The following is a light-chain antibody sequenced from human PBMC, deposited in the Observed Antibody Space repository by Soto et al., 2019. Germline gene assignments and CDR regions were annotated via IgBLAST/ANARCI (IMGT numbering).Light chain of an antibody. CDR3: SSYTTSNTRQIV. CDR2: DVS. V-gene: IGLV2-14*03. Sequence: QSALTQPASVSGSPGQSITLSCTGTSSDVGGYNYVSWYQHHPGKAPKLMIYDVSNRPSGDSIRFSGSKSDNTASLTISGLQPEDEADYHCSSYTTSNTRQIVFGTGTKVTVL. CDR1: SSDVGGYNY. J-gene: IGLJ1*01.